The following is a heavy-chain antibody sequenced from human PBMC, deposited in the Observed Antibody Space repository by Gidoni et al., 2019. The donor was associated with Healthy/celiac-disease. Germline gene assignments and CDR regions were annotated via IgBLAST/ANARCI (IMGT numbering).Heavy chain of an antibody. CDR2: ISSSSSYI. J-gene: IGHJ6*03. D-gene: IGHD6-19*01. CDR1: GFTFSRYS. Sequence: EVQLVESGGGLVKPGGSLRLSCAASGFTFSRYSMNWVRQAPGKGLEWVSSISSSSSYIYYADSVKGRFTISRDNAKNSLYLQMNSLRAEDTAVYYCAREEMIAVAGINYYYYYYMDVWGKGTTVTVSS. CDR3: AREEMIAVAGINYYYYYYMDV. V-gene: IGHV3-21*01.